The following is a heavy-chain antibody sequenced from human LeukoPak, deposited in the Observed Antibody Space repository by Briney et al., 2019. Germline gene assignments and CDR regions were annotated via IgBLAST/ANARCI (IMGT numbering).Heavy chain of an antibody. CDR3: AREKIGYNSALDGMDV. D-gene: IGHD6-19*01. J-gene: IGHJ6*02. V-gene: IGHV3-66*01. Sequence: GGSLRLSCAATGFTVSSNYMSWVRQAPGKGLEWVSVIYSGGSIYYADSVKGSFTISRDNSKNTLYLQMNSLRAEDTAVYYCAREKIGYNSALDGMDVWGQGTTVTVSS. CDR1: GFTVSSNY. CDR2: IYSGGSI.